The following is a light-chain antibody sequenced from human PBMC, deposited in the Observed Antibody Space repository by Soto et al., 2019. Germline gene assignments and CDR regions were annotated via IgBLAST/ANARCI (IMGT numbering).Light chain of an antibody. V-gene: IGLV1-44*01. J-gene: IGLJ1*01. CDR1: SSNIGGNT. CDR3: CSYVGSTTYV. CDR2: SNS. Sequence: QSVLTQPPSASGTPGQRVTFSCSGSSSNIGGNTVSWFQHLPRTAPKLLIFSNSQRPSGVPDRFSGAKSGTSASLAISGLQSEDEADYYCCSYVGSTTYVFGTGTKLTVL.